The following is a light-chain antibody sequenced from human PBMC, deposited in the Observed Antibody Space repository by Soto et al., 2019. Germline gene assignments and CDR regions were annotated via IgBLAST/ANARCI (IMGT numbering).Light chain of an antibody. CDR2: DAS. CDR1: QSISSW. CDR3: QQYNSYSWT. J-gene: IGKJ1*01. V-gene: IGKV1-5*01. Sequence: DIQMTQSPSTLSASVGDRVTITCRASQSISSWLAWYQQKPGKAPKLLIYDASSLESGVPSRCSGSGSGTEFTPTISSLQHDDFANYYCQQYNSYSWTFGQGTKVDIK.